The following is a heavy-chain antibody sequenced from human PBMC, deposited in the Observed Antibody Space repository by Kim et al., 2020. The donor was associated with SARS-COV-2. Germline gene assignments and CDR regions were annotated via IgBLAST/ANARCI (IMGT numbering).Heavy chain of an antibody. CDR3: ARLERITIIVVVIGY. V-gene: IGHV4-39*01. CDR2: IYYSGST. Sequence: SETLSLTCTVSGGSISSSSYYWGWIRQPPGKGLEWIGSIYYSGSTYYNPSLKSRVTISVDTSKNQFSLKLSSVTAADTAVYYCARLERITIIVVVIGYWG. CDR1: GGSISSSSYY. D-gene: IGHD3-22*01. J-gene: IGHJ4*01.